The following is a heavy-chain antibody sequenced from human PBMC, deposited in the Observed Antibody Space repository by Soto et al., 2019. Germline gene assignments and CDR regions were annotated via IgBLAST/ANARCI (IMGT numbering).Heavy chain of an antibody. V-gene: IGHV3-74*01. D-gene: IGHD6-6*01. Sequence: GGSLRLSCAASGFTFSSYWMHWVRQAPGKGLVWVSRMNSDGSSTSYADSVKGRFTISRDNAKNTLYLQMNSLRAEDTAVYYCARASSSSLPYWGQGTKVTVSS. CDR1: GFTFSSYW. CDR3: ARASSSSLPY. CDR2: MNSDGSST. J-gene: IGHJ4*02.